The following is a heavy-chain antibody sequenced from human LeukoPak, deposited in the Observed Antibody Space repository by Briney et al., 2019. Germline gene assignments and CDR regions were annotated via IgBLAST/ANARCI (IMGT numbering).Heavy chain of an antibody. Sequence: GGSLRLSCVASGFTFGSYWMTWVRQAPGKGLEWVANIKQDGSEKHYVDSVKGRFTISRDNAKNSLYLQMNSLRAEDTAVYYCARAYYLDYWGQGTLVTVSS. CDR1: GFTFGSYW. V-gene: IGHV3-7*04. CDR2: IKQDGSEK. CDR3: ARAYYLDY. J-gene: IGHJ4*02.